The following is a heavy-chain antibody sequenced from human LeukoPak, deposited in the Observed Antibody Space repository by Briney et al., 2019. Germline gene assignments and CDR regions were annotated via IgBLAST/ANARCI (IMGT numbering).Heavy chain of an antibody. J-gene: IGHJ4*02. D-gene: IGHD2-2*03. Sequence: GGSLRLSCAASEFTFSSYAMSWGRQAPGERLGLGSAISGSGGSTYSAVSVEGRFTISRDNAKNTLYLQMNRLRAEDTGVYHCAKGVDIVVVPAAMRWLRSFLYFDYWGQGTLVTVSS. CDR2: ISGSGGST. CDR3: AKGVDIVVVPAAMRWLRSFLYFDY. V-gene: IGHV3-23*01. CDR1: EFTFSSYA.